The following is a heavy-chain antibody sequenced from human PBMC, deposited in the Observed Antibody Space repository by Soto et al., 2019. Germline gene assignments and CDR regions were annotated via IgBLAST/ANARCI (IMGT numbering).Heavy chain of an antibody. CDR1: GFTFSSSG. Sequence: QVQLVESGGGVVQPGRSLRLSCAASGFTFSSSGIHWVRQAPGKGLEWVAVISYDGGNKYYVDSVKGRFTISRDNSKNTLYLQMNSLSAEDTAVYYCATDFSGWYGSSEYGFWGQGTLVTVSS. CDR3: ATDFSGWYGSSEYGF. J-gene: IGHJ4*02. V-gene: IGHV3-30*03. CDR2: ISYDGGNK. D-gene: IGHD6-19*01.